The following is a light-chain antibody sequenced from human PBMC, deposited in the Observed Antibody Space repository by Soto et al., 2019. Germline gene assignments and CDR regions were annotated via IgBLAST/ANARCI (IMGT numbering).Light chain of an antibody. J-gene: IGKJ3*01. Sequence: EIMMTQSPGTLSVSPGEGATLSCTASQSVNLNFAWYQQKPAQPPTLLLYGASTRATGIPVGFRGSGSGTEVTLTISSLQYEDSAVYYCRQYNSWPRGTFGPGTKVEIK. CDR2: GAS. V-gene: IGKV3-15*01. CDR1: QSVNLN. CDR3: RQYNSWPRGT.